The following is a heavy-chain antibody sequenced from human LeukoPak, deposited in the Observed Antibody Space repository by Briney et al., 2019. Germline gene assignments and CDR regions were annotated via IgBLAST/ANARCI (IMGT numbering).Heavy chain of an antibody. Sequence: PSETLSLTCTVSGGSISSYYWSWIRQPPGKGLEWIGYIYHSGSTDYNPSIKRRVTISVDTSKSQFSLKLTSVTAADTAVYYCATLTTVVTAYYFDYWGQGTLVTVSS. CDR3: ATLTTVVTAYYFDY. V-gene: IGHV4-4*09. CDR1: GGSISSYY. CDR2: IYHSGST. J-gene: IGHJ4*02. D-gene: IGHD4-23*01.